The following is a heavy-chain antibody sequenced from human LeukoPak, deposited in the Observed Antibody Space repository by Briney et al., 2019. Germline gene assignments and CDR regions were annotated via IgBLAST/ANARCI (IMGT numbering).Heavy chain of an antibody. CDR1: GFTFSSYS. CDR2: ISSSNSYI. D-gene: IGHD3-10*01. V-gene: IGHV3-21*01. CDR3: AKDRGTMVRGVTYYMDV. Sequence: GGSLRLSCAASGFTFSSYSMNWVRQAPGKGLEWVSSISSSNSYIYYADSVKGRFTISRDNSKNTLYLQMNSLRAEDTAVYYCAKDRGTMVRGVTYYMDVWGKGTTVTVSS. J-gene: IGHJ6*03.